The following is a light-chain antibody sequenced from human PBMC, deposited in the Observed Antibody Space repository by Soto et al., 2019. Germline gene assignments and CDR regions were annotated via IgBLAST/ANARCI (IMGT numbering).Light chain of an antibody. J-gene: IGKJ4*01. CDR1: LSISSY. V-gene: IGKV1-39*01. CDR3: QQSDKTPLT. Sequence: DIQLTQSPSSLSASVGDRVTITCRACLSISSYLNWYQHKPGKAPKLLIYAASSLQTGVPSRFSGSGSGTEFTLTMSNLQPEDFGTYYWQQSDKTPLTFGGGTKVDI. CDR2: AAS.